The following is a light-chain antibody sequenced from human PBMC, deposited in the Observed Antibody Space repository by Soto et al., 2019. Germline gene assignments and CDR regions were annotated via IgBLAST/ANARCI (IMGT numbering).Light chain of an antibody. CDR2: DGS. CDR3: QVWDTSSDHSYV. V-gene: IGLV3-21*02. CDR1: NIGSQS. J-gene: IGLJ1*01. Sequence: SYELTQPPSVSVAPGQTARITCGGNNIGSQSVHWYQQKPGQAPVLVVYDGSDRPSGIPERFSGSNSGNTATLTIRRVEAGDEADYYCQVWDTSSDHSYVFGAGTKVTVL.